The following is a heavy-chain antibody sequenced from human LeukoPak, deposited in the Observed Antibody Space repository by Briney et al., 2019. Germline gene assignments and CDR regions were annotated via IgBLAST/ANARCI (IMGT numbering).Heavy chain of an antibody. V-gene: IGHV4-59*01. CDR2: IYYSGST. CDR3: ARSPKQMDYYYYYMDV. CDR1: GGSISSYY. J-gene: IGHJ6*03. Sequence: SETLSLTCTVSGGSISSYYWSWIRQPPGKGLEWTGYIYYSGSTNYNPSLKSRVTISVDTSKNQFSLKLSSVTAADTAVYYCARSPKQMDYYYYYMDVWGKGTTVTVSS. D-gene: IGHD5-24*01.